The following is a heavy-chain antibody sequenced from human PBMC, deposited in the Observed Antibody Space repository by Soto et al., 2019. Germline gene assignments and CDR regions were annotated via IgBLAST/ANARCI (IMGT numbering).Heavy chain of an antibody. V-gene: IGHV1-18*01. J-gene: IGHJ5*02. CDR1: GYTFFTYD. D-gene: IGHD5-12*01. CDR3: ARHHGPTTSENWFDP. CDR2: ISTYSGDT. Sequence: QVHLVQSXXEVKTPGASVKVSCQASGYTFFTYDISWVRQAPGQGLEWMGWISTYSGDTKYAQKFQGRVTMTTDTSTTTAYLELRSLRSDDTAVYYCARHHGPTTSENWFDPWGQGTLVTVSS.